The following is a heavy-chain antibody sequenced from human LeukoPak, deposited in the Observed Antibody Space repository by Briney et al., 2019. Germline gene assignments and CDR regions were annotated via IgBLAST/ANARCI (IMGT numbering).Heavy chain of an antibody. CDR2: ISESGDKT. J-gene: IGHJ4*02. CDR1: GFTFSNYA. D-gene: IGHD1-26*01. Sequence: GGSLRLSCAASGFTFSNYAMNWVRQAPGKGLEWVSSISESGDKTDYADSVRGRFTISRDNSQDTLYLQMNSLRAEDTALYYCAKQWVDCWGQGTLVTVSS. V-gene: IGHV3-23*01. CDR3: AKQWVDC.